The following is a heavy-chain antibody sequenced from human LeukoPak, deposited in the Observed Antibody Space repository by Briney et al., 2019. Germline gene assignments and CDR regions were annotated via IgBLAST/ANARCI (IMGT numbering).Heavy chain of an antibody. V-gene: IGHV3-21*01. CDR1: AFTYNYYS. CDR2: ISSSSRYI. Sequence: PGGSLRLSCAASAFTYNYYSMNWVRQAPGKGLEWVSSISSSSRYIYYADSVKGRFTISRDNAKNSLYLQMNSLRAEDTAVYYCARDREEYYYMDVWGKGTTVTVSS. J-gene: IGHJ6*03. CDR3: ARDREEYYYMDV.